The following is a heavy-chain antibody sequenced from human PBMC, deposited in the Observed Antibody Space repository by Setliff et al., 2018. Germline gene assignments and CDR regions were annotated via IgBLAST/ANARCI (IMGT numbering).Heavy chain of an antibody. CDR1: GYTLTELS. V-gene: IGHV1-24*01. D-gene: IGHD6-19*01. Sequence: GASVKVSCKVSGYTLTELSMHWVRQAPGKGLEWMGGFDLEDGETIYAQKFQGRVTMTEDTSTDTAYMELGSLRSEDTAVYYCVTDQKWLVLSSGHDAFDIWGQGTMVTVSS. CDR3: VTDQKWLVLSSGHDAFDI. CDR2: FDLEDGET. J-gene: IGHJ3*02.